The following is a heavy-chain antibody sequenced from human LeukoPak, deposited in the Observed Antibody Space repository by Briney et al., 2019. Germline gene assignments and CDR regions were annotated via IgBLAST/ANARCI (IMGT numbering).Heavy chain of an antibody. CDR1: GYTFTSYG. CDR3: ARDIASCYKRYYYYGMDV. V-gene: IGHV1-18*01. CDR2: ISAYNGNT. D-gene: IGHD2-2*02. J-gene: IGHJ6*02. Sequence: GASVKVSCKASGYTFTSYGISWVRQAPGQGLEWMGWISAYNGNTNYAQKLQGRVTMTTDTSTSTAYMELRSLRSDDTAVYYCARDIASCYKRYYYYGMDVWGQGTTVTVSS.